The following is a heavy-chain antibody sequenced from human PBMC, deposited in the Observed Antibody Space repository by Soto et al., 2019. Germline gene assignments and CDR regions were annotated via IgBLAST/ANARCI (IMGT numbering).Heavy chain of an antibody. CDR1: GGSISSYY. J-gene: IGHJ4*02. D-gene: IGHD6-19*01. CDR2: IYTSGST. CDR3: ARDGGYSSGWYLPFFDY. Sequence: EMVGSSETLSLTCTVSGGSISSYYWSWIRQPAGKGLEWIGRIYTSGSTNYNPSLKSRVTMSVDTSKNQFSLKLSSVTAADTAVYYCARDGGYSSGWYLPFFDYWGQGTLVTVSS. V-gene: IGHV4-4*07.